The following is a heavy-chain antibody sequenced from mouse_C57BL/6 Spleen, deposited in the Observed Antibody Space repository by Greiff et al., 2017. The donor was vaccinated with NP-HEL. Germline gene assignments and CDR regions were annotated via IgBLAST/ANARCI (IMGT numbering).Heavy chain of an antibody. D-gene: IGHD2-4*01. V-gene: IGHV1-50*01. CDR3: NYDFDY. CDR1: GYTFTSYW. Sequence: QVQLQQSGAELVKPGASVKLSCKASGYTFTSYWMQWVKQRPGQGLEWIGEIDPSDSYTNYNQKFKGKATLTVDTSSSTAYMQLSSLTSEDSAVYYCNYDFDYWGQGTTLTVSS. J-gene: IGHJ2*01. CDR2: IDPSDSYT.